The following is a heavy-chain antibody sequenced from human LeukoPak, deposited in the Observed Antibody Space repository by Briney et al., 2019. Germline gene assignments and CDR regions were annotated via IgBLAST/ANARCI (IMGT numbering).Heavy chain of an antibody. J-gene: IGHJ4*02. CDR1: GFAFGSEA. CDR3: AREGYFENFED. D-gene: IGHD3-9*01. CDR2: ISPGGGTT. V-gene: IGHV3-23*01. Sequence: SGGSLRLSCAVSGFAFGSEAMSWVRQSPARGLEWVASISPGGGTTYYADYVKGRFTISRDNAKNTLYLQMNSLRAEDTALYYCAREGYFENFEDWGQGTLVAVSS.